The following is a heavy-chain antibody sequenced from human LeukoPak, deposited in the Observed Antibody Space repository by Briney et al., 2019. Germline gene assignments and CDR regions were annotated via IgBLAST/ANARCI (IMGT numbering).Heavy chain of an antibody. J-gene: IGHJ4*02. CDR1: GYTFTGYY. Sequence: EASVKVSCKASGYTFTGYYMHWVRQAPGQGLEWMGWINPHSGATNYAQKFQGRVTMTRDTSISTAYMDLSRLRSDDTAMYYCARVRLGYYDTSGYGHYDYWGQGTLVTVSS. CDR3: ARVRLGYYDTSGYGHYDY. CDR2: INPHSGAT. V-gene: IGHV1-2*02. D-gene: IGHD3-22*01.